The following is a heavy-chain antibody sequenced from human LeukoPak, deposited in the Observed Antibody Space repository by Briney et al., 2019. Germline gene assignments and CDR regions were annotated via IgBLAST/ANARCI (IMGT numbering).Heavy chain of an antibody. CDR2: IKQDGSEK. J-gene: IGHJ4*02. CDR3: ARVGQEWLFSVVDY. CDR1: GFTFSSYW. V-gene: IGHV3-7*01. Sequence: GGSLRLSCAASGFTFSSYWMSWVRQAPGKWLEWVANIKQDGSEKYYVDSVKGRFTISRDNAKNPLYLQMNSLRAEDTAVYYCARVGQEWLFSVVDYWGQGTLVTVSS. D-gene: IGHD3-3*01.